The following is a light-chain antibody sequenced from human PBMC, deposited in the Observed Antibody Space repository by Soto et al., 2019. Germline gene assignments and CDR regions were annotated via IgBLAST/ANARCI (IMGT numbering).Light chain of an antibody. CDR2: LNSDGRH. CDR1: SGHSNYA. V-gene: IGLV4-69*01. J-gene: IGLJ2*01. Sequence: QLVLTQSPSASASLGASVKLTCTLSSGHSNYAIAWHQQQPEKGPRYLMKLNSDGRHSKGDGIPDRFSGSTSGAERYLTISSLQSEDEADYYCQNWGTGIQVFGGGTKLTVL. CDR3: QNWGTGIQV.